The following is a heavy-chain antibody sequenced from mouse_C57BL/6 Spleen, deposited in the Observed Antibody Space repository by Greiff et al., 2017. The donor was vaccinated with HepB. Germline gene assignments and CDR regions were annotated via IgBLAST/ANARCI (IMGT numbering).Heavy chain of an antibody. J-gene: IGHJ3*01. Sequence: QVQLQQPGAELVRPGSSVKLSCKASGYTFTSYWMHWVKQRPIQGLEWIGNIDPSDSETHYNQKFKDKATLTVDKSSSTAYMQLSSLTSEDSAVYYWARGEKDSSATGDWFAYWGQGTLVTVSA. D-gene: IGHD3-2*02. CDR1: GYTFTSYW. V-gene: IGHV1-52*01. CDR3: ARGEKDSSATGDWFAY. CDR2: IDPSDSET.